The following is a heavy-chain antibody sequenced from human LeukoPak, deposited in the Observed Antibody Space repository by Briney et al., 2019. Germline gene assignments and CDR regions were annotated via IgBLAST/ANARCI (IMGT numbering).Heavy chain of an antibody. CDR3: ARSIVVVVAPTAYFDY. Sequence: ASVTVSCKASGYTFTSYYMHWVRQAPGQGLEWMGIINPSGGSTSYAQKLQGRVTMTRDTSTSTVYMELSSLRSEDTAVYYCARSIVVVVAPTAYFDYWGQGTLVTVSS. CDR1: GYTFTSYY. J-gene: IGHJ4*02. V-gene: IGHV1-46*01. CDR2: INPSGGST. D-gene: IGHD2-15*01.